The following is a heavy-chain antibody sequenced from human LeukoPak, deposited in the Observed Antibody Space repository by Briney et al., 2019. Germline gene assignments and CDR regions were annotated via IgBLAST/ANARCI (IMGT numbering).Heavy chain of an antibody. CDR3: AKGIQLWLEGYSGLDV. J-gene: IGHJ6*02. V-gene: IGHV3-30*18. D-gene: IGHD5-18*01. CDR1: GFTFSSYA. CDR2: ISYDGSNK. Sequence: GGSLRLSCAASGFTFSSYAMHWVRQAPGEGLEWMTSISYDGSNKYYADSVKGRFIISRDNSKNTLYLQMNSLRPEDTALYFCAKGIQLWLEGYSGLDVWGQGTTVTVSS.